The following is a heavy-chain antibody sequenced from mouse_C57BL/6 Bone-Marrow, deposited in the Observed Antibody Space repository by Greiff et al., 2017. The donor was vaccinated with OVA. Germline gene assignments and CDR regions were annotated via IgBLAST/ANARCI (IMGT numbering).Heavy chain of an antibody. CDR3: ARSSTVVATGDY. V-gene: IGHV5-17*01. Sequence: EVQLVESGGGLVKPGGSLKLSCAASGFTFSDYGMHWVRQAPEKGLEWVAYISSGSSTIYYADTVKGRFTISRDNAKNTLFLQMTRLRSEDTAMYYCARSSTVVATGDYWGQGTTLTVSS. CDR1: GFTFSDYG. CDR2: ISSGSSTI. J-gene: IGHJ2*01. D-gene: IGHD1-1*01.